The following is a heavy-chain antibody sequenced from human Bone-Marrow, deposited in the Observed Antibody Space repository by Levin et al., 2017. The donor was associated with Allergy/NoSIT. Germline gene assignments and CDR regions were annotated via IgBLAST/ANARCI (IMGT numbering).Heavy chain of an antibody. CDR2: ISDDGTKK. Sequence: LSLTCAASGFTFTDYAMHWVRQAPGKGLEWVAVISDDGTKKYYAESLKGRFAVSRDNSKNTVYLHMDSLRPDDSALYFCARDHVLANIPLVRAPDYWGQGTLVSVSS. D-gene: IGHD3-10*01. CDR1: GFTFTDYA. J-gene: IGHJ4*02. CDR3: ARDHVLANIPLVRAPDY. V-gene: IGHV3-30*09.